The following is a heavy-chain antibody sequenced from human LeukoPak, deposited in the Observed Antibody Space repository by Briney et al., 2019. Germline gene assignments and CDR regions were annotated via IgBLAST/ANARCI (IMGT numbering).Heavy chain of an antibody. CDR1: GFTFSSYE. J-gene: IGHJ4*02. D-gene: IGHD5-18*01. CDR3: ARLHDGYRYGADY. V-gene: IGHV3-48*03. CDR2: ISNNGDII. Sequence: GGSLRLSCAASGFTFSSYEMNWVRHAPGNGLEWVSFISNNGDIITYVDSVKGRFTISRDNAKNSLYLQMNSLRAEDTAVYYCARLHDGYRYGADYWGQGTLVTAS.